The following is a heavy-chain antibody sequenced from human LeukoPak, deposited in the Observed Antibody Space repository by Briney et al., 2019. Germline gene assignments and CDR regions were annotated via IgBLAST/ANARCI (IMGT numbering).Heavy chain of an antibody. CDR1: GGSISSSSYY. CDR3: ARIGLGRDAYNSFDF. J-gene: IGHJ4*02. Sequence: PSETLSLTCSVSGGSISSSSYYWGWVRQAPGKGLEWVSSISATTIYTFSADSVRGRFTISRDNVENSLYLQMNNLRGEDTGVYFCARIGLGRDAYNSFDFWGQGTLVTVSS. V-gene: IGHV3-21*01. D-gene: IGHD5-24*01. CDR2: ISATTIYT.